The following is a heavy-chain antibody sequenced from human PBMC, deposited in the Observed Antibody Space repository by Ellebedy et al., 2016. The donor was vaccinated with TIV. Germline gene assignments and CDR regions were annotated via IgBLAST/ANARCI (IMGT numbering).Heavy chain of an antibody. Sequence: GESLKISCEASGFIFSTYGMHWVRQAPGKGLEWVAFIWYDGGNKYYADSVKGRFTISRDNARKSLYLQMNSLRSEDTAFYYCVKGLDAFDIWGQGTMVTVSS. CDR2: IWYDGGNK. J-gene: IGHJ3*02. CDR1: GFIFSTYG. V-gene: IGHV3-30*02. CDR3: VKGLDAFDI.